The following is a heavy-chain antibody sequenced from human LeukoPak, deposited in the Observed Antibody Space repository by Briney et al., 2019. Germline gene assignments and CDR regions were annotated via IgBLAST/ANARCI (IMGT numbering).Heavy chain of an antibody. J-gene: IGHJ3*02. Sequence: GGSLRLSCAASGFTFSSYAMSWVRQAPGKGLEWVAVIWYDGSNKYYADSVEGRFTISRDNSKNTLYLQMNSLRAEDTAVYYCASSGSYSDAFDIWGQGTMVTVSS. D-gene: IGHD1-26*01. CDR2: IWYDGSNK. V-gene: IGHV3-33*08. CDR3: ASSGSYSDAFDI. CDR1: GFTFSSYA.